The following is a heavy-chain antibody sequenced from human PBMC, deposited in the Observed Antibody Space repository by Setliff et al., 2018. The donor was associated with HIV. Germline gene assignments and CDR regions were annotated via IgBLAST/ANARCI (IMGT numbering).Heavy chain of an antibody. CDR2: IYYSGST. Sequence: SETLSLTCTVSGGSISTYYWSWIRQPPGKRLEWIGYIYYSGSTNYNPSLKSRVTISVDTSKNQFSLKLSSVTAADTAVYYCARDGPLEGSYRYYYYYMDVWGKGTTVTVS. J-gene: IGHJ6*03. D-gene: IGHD3-10*01. V-gene: IGHV4-59*01. CDR3: ARDGPLEGSYRYYYYYMDV. CDR1: GGSISTYY.